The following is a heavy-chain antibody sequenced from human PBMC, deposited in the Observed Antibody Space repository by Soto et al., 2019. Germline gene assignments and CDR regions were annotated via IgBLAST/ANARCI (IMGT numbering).Heavy chain of an antibody. D-gene: IGHD4-17*01. CDR3: AREYLRYYYYMDV. J-gene: IGHJ6*03. Sequence: SETLSLTCTVSGGSISSYYWSWIRQPPGKGLKKIGYIYYSGSTNYNPSLKSRVTISVDTSKNQFSLKLSSVTVADTAVYYCAREYLRYYYYMDVWGKGTTVTVSS. V-gene: IGHV4-59*01. CDR2: IYYSGST. CDR1: GGSISSYY.